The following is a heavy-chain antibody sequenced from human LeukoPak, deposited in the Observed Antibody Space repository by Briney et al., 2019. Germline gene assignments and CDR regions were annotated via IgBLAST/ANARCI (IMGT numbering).Heavy chain of an antibody. CDR3: ARQDIVVVVAATDYFDY. Sequence: PSETLSLTCTVPGGSISSSSYYWGWIRQPPGKGLEWIGSIYYSGSAYYNPSLKSRVTISVDTSKNQFSLKLSSVTAADTAVYYCARQDIVVVVAATDYFDYWGQGTLVTVSS. D-gene: IGHD2-15*01. CDR2: IYYSGSA. J-gene: IGHJ4*02. CDR1: GGSISSSSYY. V-gene: IGHV4-39*01.